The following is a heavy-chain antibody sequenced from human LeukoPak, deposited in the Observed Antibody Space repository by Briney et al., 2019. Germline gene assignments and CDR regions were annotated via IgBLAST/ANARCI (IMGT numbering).Heavy chain of an antibody. D-gene: IGHD3-10*01. CDR2: IYYSGST. CDR3: ARHIGWFGELLTAY. Sequence: PSETLSLTCTVSGGSISSGSYYWGWIRQPPGKGLEWIGSIYYSGSTYYNPSLKSRVTISVDTSKNQFSLKLSSVTAADTAVYYCARHIGWFGELLTAYWGQGTLVTVSS. CDR1: GGSISSGSYY. J-gene: IGHJ4*02. V-gene: IGHV4-39*01.